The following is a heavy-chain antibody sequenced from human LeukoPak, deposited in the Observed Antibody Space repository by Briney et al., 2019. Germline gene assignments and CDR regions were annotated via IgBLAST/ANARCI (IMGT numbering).Heavy chain of an antibody. D-gene: IGHD3-22*01. CDR2: INPNSGGT. J-gene: IGHJ3*02. CDR1: GYTFTGYY. CDR3: AILEGSYYYDSSGEGDAFDI. V-gene: IGHV1-2*06. Sequence: ASVKVSCKASGYTFTGYYMHWVRQAPGQGLEWMGRINPNSGGTNYAQKFQGRVTMTRDTSTSTAYMELSRLRSDDTAVYYCAILEGSYYYDSSGEGDAFDIWGQGTMVTVSS.